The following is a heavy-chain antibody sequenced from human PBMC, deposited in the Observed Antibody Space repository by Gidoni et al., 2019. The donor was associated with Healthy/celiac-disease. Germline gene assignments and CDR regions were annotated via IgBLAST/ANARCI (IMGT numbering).Heavy chain of an antibody. Sequence: QVQLVESGGGVVQPGRSLRLSCAASGFPFSSYAMHWVRQAPGKGLEWVAVISYDGSNKYYADSVKGRFTISRDNSKNTLYLQMNSLRAEDTAVYYCARDRHSYGSAYYYYGMDVWGQGTTVTVSS. J-gene: IGHJ6*02. V-gene: IGHV3-30*04. CDR2: ISYDGSNK. D-gene: IGHD5-18*01. CDR3: ARDRHSYGSAYYYYGMDV. CDR1: GFPFSSYA.